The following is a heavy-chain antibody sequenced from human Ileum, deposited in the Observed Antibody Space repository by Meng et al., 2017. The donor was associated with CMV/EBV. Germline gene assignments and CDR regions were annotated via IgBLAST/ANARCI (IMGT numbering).Heavy chain of an antibody. Sequence: QVQLQETGPGLVKSSETLSLTCTVSGGSISGYYWSWIRQPATKGLEWIGRVYSSGSTDHNPSLQSRVTMSVDTSKNQFSLKLSSVTAADTAVYYCARGSSSWAIDYWGQGTLVTVSS. CDR1: GGSISGYY. V-gene: IGHV4-4*07. D-gene: IGHD2-2*01. J-gene: IGHJ4*02. CDR2: VYSSGST. CDR3: ARGSSSWAIDY.